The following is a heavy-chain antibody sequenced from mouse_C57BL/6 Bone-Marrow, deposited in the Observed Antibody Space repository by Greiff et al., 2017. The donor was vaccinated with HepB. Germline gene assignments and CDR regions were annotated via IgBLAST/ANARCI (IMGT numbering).Heavy chain of an antibody. V-gene: IGHV3-6*01. CDR2: ISYDGSN. Sequence: EVKLVESGPGLVKPSQSLSLTCSVTGYSITSGYYWNWIRQFPGNKLEWMGYISYDGSNNYNPSLKNRISITRDTSKNQFFLKLNSVTTEDTATYYCAREGVARRFAYWGQGTLVTVSA. CDR1: GYSITSGYY. J-gene: IGHJ3*01. D-gene: IGHD1-1*01. CDR3: AREGVARRFAY.